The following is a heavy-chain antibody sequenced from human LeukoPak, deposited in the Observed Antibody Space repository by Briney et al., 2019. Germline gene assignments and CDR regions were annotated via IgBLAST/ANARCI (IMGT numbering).Heavy chain of an antibody. J-gene: IGHJ4*02. CDR2: IWYDGSNK. CDR1: GFTFSSYG. Sequence: PGGSLRLSCAASGFTFSSYGIHWVRQAPGKGLEWVAVIWYDGSNKYYADSVKGRFTISRDNSKNTLYLQMNSLRAEDTAVYYCARDLRGYSYGPFYWGQGTLVTVSS. CDR3: ARDLRGYSYGPFY. V-gene: IGHV3-33*01. D-gene: IGHD5-18*01.